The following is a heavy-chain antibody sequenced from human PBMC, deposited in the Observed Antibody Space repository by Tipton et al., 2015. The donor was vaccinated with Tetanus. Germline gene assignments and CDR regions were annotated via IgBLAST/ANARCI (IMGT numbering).Heavy chain of an antibody. Sequence: TLSLTCTVSGVSIADNSNYWGWIRQPPGKGLEWIGSIYFSGDTYSNPSLKSRVTISVDTSKNQFSLRLNSVTAADTAVYYCARDQARGARGWNYLDCWGQGTLVTVSS. CDR1: GVSIADNSNY. CDR3: ARDQARGARGWNYLDC. J-gene: IGHJ4*02. D-gene: IGHD6-6*01. CDR2: IYFSGDT. V-gene: IGHV4-39*07.